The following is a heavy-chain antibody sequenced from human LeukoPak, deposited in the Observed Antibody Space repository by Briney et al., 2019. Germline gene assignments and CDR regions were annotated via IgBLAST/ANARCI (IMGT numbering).Heavy chain of an antibody. CDR3: AREEVGATIDYYYYMDV. J-gene: IGHJ6*03. D-gene: IGHD1-26*01. V-gene: IGHV3-7*01. Sequence: PGGSLRLSCAASGFTFSSHWMSWVRQAPGKGLEWVANIKQDGSEKYYVDSVKGRFTISRDNAKNSLYLQMNSLRAEDTAVYYCAREEVGATIDYYYYMDVWGKGTTVTISS. CDR2: IKQDGSEK. CDR1: GFTFSSHW.